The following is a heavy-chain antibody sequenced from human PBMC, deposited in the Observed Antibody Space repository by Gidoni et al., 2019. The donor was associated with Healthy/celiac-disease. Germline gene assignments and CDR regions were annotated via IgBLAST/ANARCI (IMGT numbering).Heavy chain of an antibody. CDR2: ISYDGSNK. D-gene: IGHD2-8*01. Sequence: QVQLVESGGGAVQPGRSLRPSCAASGFTLSSYGMHWVRQAPGKGLEWVAVISYDGSNKYYADSVKGRFTISRDNSKNTLYLQMNSLRAEDTAVYYCAKDLTPICTNGVCSSFDYWGQGTLVTVSS. J-gene: IGHJ4*02. CDR3: AKDLTPICTNGVCSSFDY. CDR1: GFTLSSYG. V-gene: IGHV3-30*18.